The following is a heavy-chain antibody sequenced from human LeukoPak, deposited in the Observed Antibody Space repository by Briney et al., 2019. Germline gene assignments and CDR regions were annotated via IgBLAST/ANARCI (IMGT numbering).Heavy chain of an antibody. CDR1: GGSFSGYY. V-gene: IGHV4-34*01. CDR3: ARRRLLRYFDWLLWALDY. CDR2: INHSGST. J-gene: IGHJ4*02. Sequence: PSETLSLTCAVYGGSFSGYYWSWIRQPPGKGLEWIGEINHSGSTNYNPSLKSRVTISVDTSKNQFSLKLSSVTAADTAVYYCARRRLLRYFDWLLWALDYWGQGTLVTVSS. D-gene: IGHD3-9*01.